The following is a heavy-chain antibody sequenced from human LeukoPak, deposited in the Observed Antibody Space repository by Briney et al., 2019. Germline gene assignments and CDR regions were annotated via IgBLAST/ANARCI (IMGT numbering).Heavy chain of an antibody. Sequence: PGGSLRLSCAASGFTFSSYGMHWVRQAPGKGLEWVAFIRYDGSNKYYADSVKGRFTISRDNSKNTLYLQMNSLRAEDTAVYYCAIPVVYGSSWTFDYWGQGTLVTVSS. CDR3: AIPVVYGSSWTFDY. V-gene: IGHV3-30*02. CDR1: GFTFSSYG. CDR2: IRYDGSNK. D-gene: IGHD6-13*01. J-gene: IGHJ4*02.